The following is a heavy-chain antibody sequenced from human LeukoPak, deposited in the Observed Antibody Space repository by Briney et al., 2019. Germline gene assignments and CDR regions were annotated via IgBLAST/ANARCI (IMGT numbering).Heavy chain of an antibody. D-gene: IGHD4-17*01. V-gene: IGHV3-23*01. CDR2: ISGSGGST. J-gene: IGHJ6*03. CDR3: AKGNTVTKIGRYYYYMDV. CDR1: GFTFSCYA. Sequence: PGGSLRLSCAASGFTFSCYAMSWVRRAPGKGLEWVSAISGSGGSTYYADSVKGRFTISRDNSKNTLYLQMNSLRAEDTAVYYCAKGNTVTKIGRYYYYMDVWGKGTTVTVSS.